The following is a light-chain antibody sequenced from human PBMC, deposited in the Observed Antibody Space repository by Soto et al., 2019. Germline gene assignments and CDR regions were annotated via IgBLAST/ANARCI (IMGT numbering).Light chain of an antibody. V-gene: IGLV2-23*01. CDR1: GGFVGSFSL. CDR3: CLYLGATTYV. J-gene: IGLJ1*01. CDR2: EGH. Sequence: QSVLAQPASVSGSPGQSRTIWCTGTGGFVGSFSLVSWSQQHPGKAPKVMISEGHRRPSGVPDRFSGSTSVNSASLTISALQADDEADYYCCLYLGATTYVFGTGTTVTVL.